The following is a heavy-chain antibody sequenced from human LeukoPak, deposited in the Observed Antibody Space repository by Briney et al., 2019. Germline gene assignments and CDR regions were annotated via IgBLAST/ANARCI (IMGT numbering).Heavy chain of an antibody. J-gene: IGHJ3*01. Sequence: GGSLRLSCAASGFTFSSYWMHWVRQAPGRGLVWVSRINSDGSSTSYADSVKGRFTISRDNAKNALYLQMNSLRAEDTAVYYCASTYYYDSRPWGQGTMVTVSS. D-gene: IGHD3-22*01. V-gene: IGHV3-74*01. CDR1: GFTFSSYW. CDR3: ASTYYYDSRP. CDR2: INSDGSST.